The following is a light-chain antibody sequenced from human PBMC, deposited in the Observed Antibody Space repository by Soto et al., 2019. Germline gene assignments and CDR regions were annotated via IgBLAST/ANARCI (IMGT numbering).Light chain of an antibody. J-gene: IGLJ2*01. V-gene: IGLV2-14*01. Sequence: QYALTQPASVSGSPGQSITIYCTGTSSDVGGYNYVYWYQQHPGKAPKLMIYDVSNRPSGVSNRFSCSKSGNTASLTISGLQAEDEADYYCSSYISRSTSVVFGGGTKLTVL. CDR3: SSYISRSTSVV. CDR1: SSDVGGYNY. CDR2: DVS.